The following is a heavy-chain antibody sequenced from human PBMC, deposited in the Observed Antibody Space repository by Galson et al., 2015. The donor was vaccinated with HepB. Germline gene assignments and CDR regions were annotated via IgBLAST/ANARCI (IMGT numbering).Heavy chain of an antibody. Sequence: PALVKPTQTLTLTCTFSGFSLSTSGMCVSWIRQPPEKALEWLALIYWNDDKRFSPSLKSRLTITRDTSKNQVVLTMTNMDPVDTATYYCVHTLRDPYFDYWGQGTLVSVSS. CDR1: GFSLSTSGMC. V-gene: IGHV2-5*08. CDR2: IYWNDDK. J-gene: IGHJ4*02. CDR3: VHTLRDPYFDY.